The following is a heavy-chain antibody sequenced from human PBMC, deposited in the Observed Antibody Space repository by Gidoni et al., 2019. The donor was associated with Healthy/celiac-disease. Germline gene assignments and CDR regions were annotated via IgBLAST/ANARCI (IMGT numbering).Heavy chain of an antibody. CDR2: IYYSGST. Sequence: QLQLQESGPGLVKPSATLSLTCTVSGCSISSSSYYWGWIRQPPGKGLEWIGSIYYSGSTYYNPSLKSRVTISVDTSKNQFSLKLSSVTAADTAVYYCARWSYYYYYMDVWGKGTTVTVSS. CDR1: GCSISSSSYY. CDR3: ARWSYYYYYMDV. V-gene: IGHV4-39*01. J-gene: IGHJ6*03.